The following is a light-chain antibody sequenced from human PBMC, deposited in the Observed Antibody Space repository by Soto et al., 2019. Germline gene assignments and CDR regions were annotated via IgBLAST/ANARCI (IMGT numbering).Light chain of an antibody. Sequence: QPVLTQPPSASASLGASVTLTCTLSSGYSNYKVDWYQQRPGKGPRFVMRVGTGGIVGSKGDGIPDRFSVLGSGLNRYLTIKNIQEEDECDDRCEADHGSGSNFVYVFGTGTKLTVL. J-gene: IGLJ1*01. V-gene: IGLV9-49*01. CDR3: EADHGSGSNFVYV. CDR1: SGYSNYK. CDR2: VGTGGIVG.